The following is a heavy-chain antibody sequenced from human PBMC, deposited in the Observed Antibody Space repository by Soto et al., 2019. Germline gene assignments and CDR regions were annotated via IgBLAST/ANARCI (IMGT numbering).Heavy chain of an antibody. D-gene: IGHD1-26*01. Sequence: HLVQSGGGLVQPGGSLRLSCVASGFSFSNFWMNWVRQTPGRGLEWVANINPDGSAQTYVDSVKGRFTVSRDNAKNSLYWQMNGLRGEDTAAYFCAEWDGSNNPWGQGTLVTVSS. V-gene: IGHV3-7*01. CDR1: GFSFSNFW. CDR3: AEWDGSNNP. CDR2: INPDGSAQ. J-gene: IGHJ5*02.